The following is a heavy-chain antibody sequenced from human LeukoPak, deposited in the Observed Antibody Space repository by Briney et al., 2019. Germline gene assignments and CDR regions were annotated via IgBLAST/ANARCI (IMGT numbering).Heavy chain of an antibody. CDR1: GGSLSSYY. J-gene: IGHJ4*02. V-gene: IGHV4-59*01. Sequence: SETLSLTCTVSGGSLSSYYWSWIRQSPGKGLEWIGYIYYSGSTNYNPSLKSRVTISVDTSKNQFSLKLSSVTAADTAVYYCARGRYLVGYSGFGFDYWGQGTLVTVSS. CDR3: ARGRYLVGYSGFGFDY. D-gene: IGHD5-12*01. CDR2: IYYSGST.